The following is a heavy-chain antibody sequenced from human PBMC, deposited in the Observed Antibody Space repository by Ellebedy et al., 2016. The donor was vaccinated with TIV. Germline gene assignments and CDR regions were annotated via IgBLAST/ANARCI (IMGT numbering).Heavy chain of an antibody. V-gene: IGHV3-21*04. J-gene: IGHJ4*02. CDR3: AKDLDSYRTTPDY. Sequence: GESLKISCAASGLTFSSYSVNWVRQAPGKGLEWVSSISSSSSYIYYADSVKGRFTISRDNSKNTLYLQMNSLRAEDTAVYYCAKDLDSYRTTPDYWGQGTLVTVSS. CDR2: ISSSSSYI. D-gene: IGHD5-24*01. CDR1: GLTFSSYS.